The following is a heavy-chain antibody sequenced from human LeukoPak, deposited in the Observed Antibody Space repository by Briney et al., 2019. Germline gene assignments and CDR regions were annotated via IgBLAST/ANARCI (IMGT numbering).Heavy chain of an antibody. D-gene: IGHD2-2*01. V-gene: IGHV3-23*01. CDR3: AKGTDIVVVPPQFDY. Sequence: GGSLRLSCAASGFTFSSYAMSWVRQAPGKGLEWVSAISGSGGSTYYADSVKGRFTISRDNSKNTLYLQMNSLRAEDTAVYCCAKGTDIVVVPPQFDYWGQGTLVTVSS. J-gene: IGHJ4*02. CDR1: GFTFSSYA. CDR2: ISGSGGST.